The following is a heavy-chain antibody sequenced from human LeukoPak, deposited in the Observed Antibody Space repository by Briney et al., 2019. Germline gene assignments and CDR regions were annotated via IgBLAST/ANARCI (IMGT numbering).Heavy chain of an antibody. CDR1: GGSISSYY. CDR2: IYYSGST. D-gene: IGHD3-22*01. V-gene: IGHV4-59*08. J-gene: IGHJ4*02. Sequence: SETLSLTCTVSGGSISSYYWSWIRQPPGKGLEWIGYIYYSGSTNYNPSLKSRVTISVDTSKNQFSLKLSSVTAADTAVYYCARQHSSGYYYFDYWGQGTLVTVSS. CDR3: ARQHSSGYYYFDY.